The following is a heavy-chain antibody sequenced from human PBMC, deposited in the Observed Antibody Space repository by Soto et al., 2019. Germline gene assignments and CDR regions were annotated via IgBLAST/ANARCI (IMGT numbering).Heavy chain of an antibody. Sequence: QVKLVQSGTEVKKPGASMKVSCKASGYSFATSGISWVRQAPGQCLEWMGWISAYNGNTNYDQKLQDRIIMTTDTSTSTAYLELRSLRSDDTAVYYCARAGQYYDSSGYADWGQGTLVTVSS. V-gene: IGHV1-18*01. D-gene: IGHD3-22*01. J-gene: IGHJ4*02. CDR2: ISAYNGNT. CDR1: GYSFATSG. CDR3: ARAGQYYDSSGYAD.